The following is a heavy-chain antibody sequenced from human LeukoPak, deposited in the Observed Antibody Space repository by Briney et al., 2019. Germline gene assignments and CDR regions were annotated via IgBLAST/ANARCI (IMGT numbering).Heavy chain of an antibody. Sequence: PGASVKVSCKASGYTFTSYDINWVRQATGQGLEWMGWMNPNSGNTGYAQKFQGRVTMTRNTSISTAYMELSSLRSEDTAVYYCARKGEVVPAARYYYYYHYMDVWGKGTTVTVSS. V-gene: IGHV1-8*01. CDR1: GYTFTSYD. CDR3: ARKGEVVPAARYYYYYHYMDV. J-gene: IGHJ6*03. D-gene: IGHD2-2*01. CDR2: MNPNSGNT.